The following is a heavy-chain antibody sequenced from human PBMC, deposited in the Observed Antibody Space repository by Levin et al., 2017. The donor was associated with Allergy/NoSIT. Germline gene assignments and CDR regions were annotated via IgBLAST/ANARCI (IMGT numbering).Heavy chain of an antibody. CDR1: GYTFTSYG. V-gene: IGHV1-18*01. CDR2: ISAYNGNT. J-gene: IGHJ5*02. D-gene: IGHD1-1*01. CDR3: ARDITPTTGGWFDP. Sequence: VASVKVSCKASGYTFTSYGISWVRQAPGQGLEWMGWISAYNGNTNYAQKLQGRVTMTTDTSTSTAYMELRSLRSDDTAVYYCARDITPTTGGWFDPWGQGTLVTVSS.